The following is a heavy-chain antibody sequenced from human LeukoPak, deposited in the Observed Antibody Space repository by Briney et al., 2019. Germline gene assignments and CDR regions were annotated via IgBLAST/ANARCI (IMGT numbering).Heavy chain of an antibody. CDR2: IYYSGST. CDR1: GGSISSGGYY. J-gene: IGHJ5*02. D-gene: IGHD2-21*02. CDR3: ARVPRGCGGDCAWFDP. Sequence: SQTLSLTCTVSGGSISSGGYYWSWIRQHPGKGLEWIGYIYYSGSTYYNPSLKSQVTISVDTSKNQFSLKLSSVTAADTAVYYCARVPRGCGGDCAWFDPWGQGTLVTVSS. V-gene: IGHV4-31*01.